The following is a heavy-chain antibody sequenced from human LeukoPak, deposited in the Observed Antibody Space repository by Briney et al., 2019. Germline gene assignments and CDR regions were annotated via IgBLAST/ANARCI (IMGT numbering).Heavy chain of an antibody. V-gene: IGHV3-53*01. CDR3: ARGVGPLAANTTAN. D-gene: IGHD1-26*01. J-gene: IGHJ1*01. CDR2: LYSDGNT. Sequence: PGGSLRLSCAASGFTVITNDMTWVRQAPGKGLEWVSVLYSDGNTKYADSVQGRFTISRDNSKNTLYLEMNSMSPADTAVYYCARGVGPLAANTTANWGQGNLVTVSS. CDR1: GFTVITND.